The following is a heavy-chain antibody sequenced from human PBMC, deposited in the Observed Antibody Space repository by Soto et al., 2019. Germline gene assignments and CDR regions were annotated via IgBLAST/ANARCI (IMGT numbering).Heavy chain of an antibody. Sequence: QVQLVQSGAEVKKPGASVKVSCKASGYTFTSYGISWVRQAPGQGLEWMGWISAYNGNTNYAQKLQGRVTMTTDTSTSTAYMELRSLRSDDTAVYYCARKSLLKYDFWSGYYSDFGVDVWGQGTTVTVSS. J-gene: IGHJ6*02. CDR3: ARKSLLKYDFWSGYYSDFGVDV. CDR1: GYTFTSYG. CDR2: ISAYNGNT. D-gene: IGHD3-3*01. V-gene: IGHV1-18*04.